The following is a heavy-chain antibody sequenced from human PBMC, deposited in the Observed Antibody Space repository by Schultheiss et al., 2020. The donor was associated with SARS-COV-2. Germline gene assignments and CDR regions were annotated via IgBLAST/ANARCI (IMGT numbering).Heavy chain of an antibody. Sequence: SETLSLTCAVYGGSFSGYYWSWIRQPPGKGLEWIGYIYYSGSTNYNPSLKSRVTISVDTSKNQFSLKLSSVTAADTAVYYCARAPGSSWQGGWFDPWGQGTLVTVSS. J-gene: IGHJ5*02. CDR1: GGSFSGYY. D-gene: IGHD6-13*01. V-gene: IGHV4-59*12. CDR2: IYYSGST. CDR3: ARAPGSSWQGGWFDP.